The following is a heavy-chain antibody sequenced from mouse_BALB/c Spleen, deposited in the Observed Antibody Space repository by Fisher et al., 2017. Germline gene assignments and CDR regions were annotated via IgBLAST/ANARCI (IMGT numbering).Heavy chain of an antibody. V-gene: IGHV1-84*01. Sequence: KFKGKATLTVDKSSSTAYMQLSSLTSVDSAVYFCARWVYYGSSWYAMDYWGQGTSVTVSS. D-gene: IGHD1-1*01. CDR3: ARWVYYGSSWYAMDY. J-gene: IGHJ4*01.